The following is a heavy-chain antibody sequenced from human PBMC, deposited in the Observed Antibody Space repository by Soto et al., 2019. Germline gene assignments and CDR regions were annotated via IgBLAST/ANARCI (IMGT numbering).Heavy chain of an antibody. Sequence: GSLWAACQTSAISDNNNYMYWVRKDAGEGLEWGSPMYSGSGTHNADFRNGPLIISRDNSKNTLNLKMDKLRDENMAIYYCARDIAWSSSSGQGDNFDIWGRGTLVTV. V-gene: IGHV3-53*01. CDR3: ARDIAWSSSSGQGDNFDI. D-gene: IGHD3-3*01. CDR2: MYSGSGT. J-gene: IGHJ3*02. CDR1: AISDNNNY.